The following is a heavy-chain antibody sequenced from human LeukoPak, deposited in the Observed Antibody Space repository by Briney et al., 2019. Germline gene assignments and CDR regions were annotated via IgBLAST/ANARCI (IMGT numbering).Heavy chain of an antibody. CDR2: INSGGNT. V-gene: IGHV3-66*01. CDR1: GFTFSSSY. Sequence: PGGSLRLSCAASGFTFSSSYMSWVRQAPGKGLQWVSAINSGGNTFYADSVKGRFTISRDNSKNTLYLQMNTLRAEDTAVYYCAGWSASAERYWGQGTLVTVSS. D-gene: IGHD3-3*01. CDR3: AGWSASAERY. J-gene: IGHJ4*02.